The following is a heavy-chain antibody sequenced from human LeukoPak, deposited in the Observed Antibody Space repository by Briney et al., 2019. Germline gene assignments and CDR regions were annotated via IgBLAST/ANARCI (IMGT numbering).Heavy chain of an antibody. D-gene: IGHD2-21*02. CDR1: GGSINSGGYY. Sequence: SETLSLTCAVSGGSINSGGYYWSWIRQHPGKGLEWIGYIYYSGSTYYNPSLKSRVTISVDTSKNQFSLKLSSVTAADTAVYYCARDVACGGDCYSPGAFDIWGQGTMVTVS. J-gene: IGHJ3*02. V-gene: IGHV4-31*11. CDR3: ARDVACGGDCYSPGAFDI. CDR2: IYYSGST.